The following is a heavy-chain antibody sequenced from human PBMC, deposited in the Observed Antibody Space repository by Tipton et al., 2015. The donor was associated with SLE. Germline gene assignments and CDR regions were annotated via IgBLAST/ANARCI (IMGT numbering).Heavy chain of an antibody. CDR2: IHSSGST. CDR1: GDYISNYY. CDR3: ARGSVQGLTVTAYFDY. J-gene: IGHJ4*02. V-gene: IGHV4-59*01. D-gene: IGHD4-17*01. Sequence: TLSLTCAVSGDYISNYYWSWIRQPPGKGLEWIAYIHSSGSTNYNPSLKSRVTISADTSKNQFSLKVSSMTAADTAVYFCARGSVQGLTVTAYFDYWGQGTLVTVSS.